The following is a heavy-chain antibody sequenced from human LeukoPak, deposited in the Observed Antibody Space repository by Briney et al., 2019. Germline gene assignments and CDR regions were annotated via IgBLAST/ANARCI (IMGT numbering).Heavy chain of an antibody. CDR2: FDPEDGET. CDR1: GYTLTELS. Sequence: ASVKVSCKVSGYTLTELSMHWVRQAPGKGLEWMGGFDPEDGETIYAQKFQGRVTMTEDTSTDTAYMELSSLRSEDTAVYYCATGRGYYGSGSYYNAFDYWGQGTLVTDSS. CDR3: ATGRGYYGSGSYYNAFDY. D-gene: IGHD3-10*01. V-gene: IGHV1-24*01. J-gene: IGHJ4*02.